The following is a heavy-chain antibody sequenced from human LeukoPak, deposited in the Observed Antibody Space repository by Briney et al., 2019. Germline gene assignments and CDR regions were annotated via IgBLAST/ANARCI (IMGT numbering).Heavy chain of an antibody. J-gene: IGHJ1*01. V-gene: IGHV3-23*01. CDR1: GITISSYA. CDR3: AKGPPVTRRPIMITFGGDEYFQH. D-gene: IGHD3-16*01. CDR2: ISASGGST. Sequence: SGGSLRLSCAASGITISSYAMSWVRQAPGKGLEWVSSISASGGSTYYADSVKGRFTISRDNSKNTLYLQMNSLRAEDTAVYYCAKGPPVTRRPIMITFGGDEYFQHWGQGTLVTVSS.